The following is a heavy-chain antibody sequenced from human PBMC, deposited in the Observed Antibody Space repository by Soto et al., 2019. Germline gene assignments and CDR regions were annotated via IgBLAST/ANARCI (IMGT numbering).Heavy chain of an antibody. Sequence: GGSLRLSCAASGFTFSDYYMSWIRQAPGKGLEWVSYISSSSSYTNYADSVKGRFTISRDNAKNSLYLQMNSLRAEDTAVYYCASWVPPGHYYYYGMDVWGQGTTVTVSS. V-gene: IGHV3-11*06. J-gene: IGHJ6*02. CDR3: ASWVPPGHYYYYGMDV. D-gene: IGHD3-10*01. CDR1: GFTFSDYY. CDR2: ISSSSSYT.